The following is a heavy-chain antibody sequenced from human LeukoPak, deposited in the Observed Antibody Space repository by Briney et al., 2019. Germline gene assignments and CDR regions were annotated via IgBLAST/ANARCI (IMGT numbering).Heavy chain of an antibody. Sequence: SVKVSCKASGGTFSSYAISWVRQAPGQGLEWMGGIIPIFGTANYAQKFQGRVTITADKSTSTAYMELSSLRSEDTAVYYCAREGYYYDSSGPRHAFDIWGQGTMVTVSS. CDR1: GGTFSSYA. D-gene: IGHD3-22*01. CDR3: AREGYYYDSSGPRHAFDI. J-gene: IGHJ3*02. CDR2: IIPIFGTA. V-gene: IGHV1-69*06.